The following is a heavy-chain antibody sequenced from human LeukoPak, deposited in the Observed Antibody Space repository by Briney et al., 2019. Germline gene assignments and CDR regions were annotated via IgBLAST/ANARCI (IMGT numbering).Heavy chain of an antibody. CDR3: ARDPGSGYDRFDY. J-gene: IGHJ4*02. V-gene: IGHV1-18*01. CDR1: GYTFYTYG. D-gene: IGHD5-12*01. Sequence: ASVKVSCKASGYTFYTYGITWVRQGPGQGLEWMGWISAYSGNTNYAQKLQGRVTMTTDTSTSTAYMELRSLRSDDTAVYYCARDPGSGYDRFDYWGQGTLVTVSS. CDR2: ISAYSGNT.